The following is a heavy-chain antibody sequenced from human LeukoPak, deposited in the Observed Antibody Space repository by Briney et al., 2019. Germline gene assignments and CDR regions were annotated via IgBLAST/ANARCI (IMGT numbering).Heavy chain of an antibody. CDR3: ACSSGWYGSDY. CDR2: ITPIFGTA. V-gene: IGHV1-69*13. D-gene: IGHD6-19*01. Sequence: SVKVSCKASGGTFSIYAISWVRQAPGQGLEWMGGITPIFGTANYAKKFQGRVTITADESTSTAYMELSSLRSEATAVYYCACSSGWYGSDYWGQGTLVTVSS. J-gene: IGHJ4*02. CDR1: GGTFSIYA.